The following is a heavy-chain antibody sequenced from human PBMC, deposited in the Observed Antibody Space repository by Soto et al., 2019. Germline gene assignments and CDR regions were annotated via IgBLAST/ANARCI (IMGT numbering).Heavy chain of an antibody. V-gene: IGHV1-69*08. D-gene: IGHD3-9*01. CDR1: GGTFSSYT. CDR2: IIPILGIA. Sequence: QVQLVQSGAEVKKPGSSVKVSCKASGGTFSSYTISWVRQAPGQGLEWMGRIIPILGIANYAQKFQGRVTITAEXXTXTXSMELSSLRPEEPAVYYCARDKNVILAGPSDYGMDVWGQGTTVTVSS. CDR3: ARDKNVILAGPSDYGMDV. J-gene: IGHJ6*02.